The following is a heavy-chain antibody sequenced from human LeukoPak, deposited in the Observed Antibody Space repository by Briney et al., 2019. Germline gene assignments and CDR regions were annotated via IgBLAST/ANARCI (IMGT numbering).Heavy chain of an antibody. CDR1: GYTFTSYG. CDR2: ISAYNGNT. V-gene: IGHV1-18*01. CDR3: ARAKGIAVAGTEDY. Sequence: ASVKVSCKASGYTFTSYGISWVRRAPGQGLEWMGWISAYNGNTNYAQKLQGRVTMTTDTSTSTAYMELRSLRAEDTAVYYCARAKGIAVAGTEDYWGQGTLVTVSS. D-gene: IGHD6-19*01. J-gene: IGHJ4*02.